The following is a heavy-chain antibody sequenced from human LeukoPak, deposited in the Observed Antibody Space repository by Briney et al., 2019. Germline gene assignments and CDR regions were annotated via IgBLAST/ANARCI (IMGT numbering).Heavy chain of an antibody. Sequence: GGSLRLSCAASGFTFSSYAMSWVRQAPGKGLEWVSAISGSGGSTYYADSVKGRFTISRDNSKNTLYLQMNSLRAEDTAVYYCAKDGRYFDWAKPDYWGQGTLVTVSS. CDR3: AKDGRYFDWAKPDY. CDR2: ISGSGGST. CDR1: GFTFSSYA. J-gene: IGHJ4*02. D-gene: IGHD3-9*01. V-gene: IGHV3-23*01.